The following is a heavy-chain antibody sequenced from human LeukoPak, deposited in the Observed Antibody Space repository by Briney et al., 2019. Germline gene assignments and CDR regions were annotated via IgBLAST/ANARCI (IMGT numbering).Heavy chain of an antibody. Sequence: EGSLRLSCAASGFSFSSYSMNWVRQAPGKGLEWVSVIYRSGTTYYTDSVKGRFTISRDNSKNTLYLLMNSLRADDTAVYYCARGDDYFDYWGQGTLVTVSS. V-gene: IGHV3-53*01. CDR2: IYRSGTT. CDR1: GFSFSSYS. CDR3: ARGDDYFDY. J-gene: IGHJ4*02.